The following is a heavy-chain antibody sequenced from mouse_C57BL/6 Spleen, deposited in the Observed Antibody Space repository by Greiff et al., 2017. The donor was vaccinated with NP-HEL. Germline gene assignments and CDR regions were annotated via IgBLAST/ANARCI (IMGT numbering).Heavy chain of an antibody. CDR2: IHPNSGST. J-gene: IGHJ4*01. Sequence: QVQLQQPGAELVKPGASVKLSCKASGYTFTSYWMHWVKQRPGQGLEWIGMIHPNSGSTNYNEKFKSKATLTVDKSSSTAYMQLSSLTSEDSAVYYCAKPYYDLYAMDYWGQGTSVTVSS. V-gene: IGHV1-64*01. CDR1: GYTFTSYW. D-gene: IGHD2-4*01. CDR3: AKPYYDLYAMDY.